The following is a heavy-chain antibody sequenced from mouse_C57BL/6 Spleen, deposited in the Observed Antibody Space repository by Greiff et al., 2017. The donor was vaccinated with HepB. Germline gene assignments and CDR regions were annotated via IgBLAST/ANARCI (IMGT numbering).Heavy chain of an antibody. CDR3: ASSMVNYFDY. CDR1: GFTFSSYG. Sequence: EVKLMESGGDLVKPGGSLKLSCAASGFTFSSYGMSWVRQTPDKRLEWVATISSGGSYTYYPDSVKGRFTISRDNAKNTLYLQMSILKSEDTAMYYCASSMVNYFDYWGQGTTLTVSS. V-gene: IGHV5-6*01. D-gene: IGHD2-2*01. CDR2: ISSGGSYT. J-gene: IGHJ2*01.